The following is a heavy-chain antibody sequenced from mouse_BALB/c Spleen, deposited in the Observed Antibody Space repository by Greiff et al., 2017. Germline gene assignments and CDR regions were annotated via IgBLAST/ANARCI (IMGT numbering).Heavy chain of an antibody. Sequence: EVQLVESGGDLVKPGGSLKLSCAASGFTFSSYGMSWVRQTPDKRLEWVATISSGGSYTYYPDSVKGRFTISRDNAKNTLYLQMSSLKSEDTAMYYCARRGYGKDARDYWGQGTSVTVSS. V-gene: IGHV5-6*01. CDR2: ISSGGSYT. D-gene: IGHD2-10*02. J-gene: IGHJ4*01. CDR1: GFTFSSYG. CDR3: ARRGYGKDARDY.